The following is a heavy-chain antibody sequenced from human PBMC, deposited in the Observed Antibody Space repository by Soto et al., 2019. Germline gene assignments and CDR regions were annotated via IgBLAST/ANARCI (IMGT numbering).Heavy chain of an antibody. J-gene: IGHJ4*01. CDR3: ARGEPHHYFDY. CDR2: IYSGGST. CDR1: GFTVSTNY. Sequence: PGGSLRLSCAASGFTVSTNYMNWGRQAPGKGLEWVSVIYSGGSTYYADSVKGRFTISRDNSKNTLFLQMNSLRVEDTAVYYCARGEPHHYFDYWGQGTLVTISS. D-gene: IGHD3-16*01. V-gene: IGHV3-66*01.